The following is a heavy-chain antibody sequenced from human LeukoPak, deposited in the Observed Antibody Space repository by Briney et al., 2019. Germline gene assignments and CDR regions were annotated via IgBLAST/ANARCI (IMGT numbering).Heavy chain of an antibody. CDR3: TRPNWNDDEEDFDY. CDR1: GFTFSSYA. V-gene: IGHV3-73*01. CDR2: IRSKANSYAT. J-gene: IGHJ4*02. D-gene: IGHD1-1*01. Sequence: GRSLRLSCAASGFTFSSYAMHWVRQASGKGLEWVGRIRSKANSYATAYAASVKGRFTISRDDSKNTAYLQMNSLKTEDTAVYYCTRPNWNDDEEDFDYWGQGTLVTVSS.